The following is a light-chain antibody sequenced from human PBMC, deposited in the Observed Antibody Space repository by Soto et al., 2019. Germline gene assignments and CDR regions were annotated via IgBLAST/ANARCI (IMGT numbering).Light chain of an antibody. J-gene: IGLJ1*01. CDR2: EDT. V-gene: IGLV1-40*01. Sequence: QSALTQPPSVSGAPRERVTISCTGSSSNIGAGYEVHWYQQLPGTSPKLLIYEDTDRPSGVPDRFSGSKSGTSASLAITGLLAEDEADYYCQSYDNSLSGSYVFGTGTKVTVL. CDR1: SSNIGAGYE. CDR3: QSYDNSLSGSYV.